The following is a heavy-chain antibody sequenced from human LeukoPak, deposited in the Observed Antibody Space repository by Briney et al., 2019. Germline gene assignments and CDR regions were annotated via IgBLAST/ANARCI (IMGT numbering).Heavy chain of an antibody. D-gene: IGHD3-10*01. CDR3: ARLGGPYGSGTFYYYDINV. J-gene: IGHJ6*03. CDR2: IYPGNSDT. CDR1: GYTFTNYW. V-gene: IGHV5-51*01. Sequence: GESLKISCQGSGYTFTNYWIGWVRQMPGKGLEWMVIIYPGNSDTRYSPSFQGHVIISADRSIGSAYLQWDSLRASDSAMYYCARLGGPYGSGTFYYYDINVWGEGTTVTVS.